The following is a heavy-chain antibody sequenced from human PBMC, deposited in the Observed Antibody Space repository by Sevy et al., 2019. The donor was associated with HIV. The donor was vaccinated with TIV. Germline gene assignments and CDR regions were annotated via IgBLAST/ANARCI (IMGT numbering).Heavy chain of an antibody. CDR1: GFTFSGSA. Sequence: GGSLRLSCAASGFTFSGSAMHWVRQASGKGLEWVGRIRSKANSYATAYAASVKGRFTISRDDSKNTAYLQMNSLKTXXXXXXXXXXXXXXPPFDYWGQGTLVTVSS. CDR2: IRSKANSYAT. V-gene: IGHV3-73*01. J-gene: IGHJ4*02. CDR3: XXXXXXPPFDY.